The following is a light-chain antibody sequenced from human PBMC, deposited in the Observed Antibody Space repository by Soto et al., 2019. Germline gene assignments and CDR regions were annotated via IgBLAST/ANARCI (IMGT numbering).Light chain of an antibody. V-gene: IGKV3-15*01. J-gene: IGKJ5*01. CDR3: QQYDNWPIT. CDR2: DAS. CDR1: QNIRSS. Sequence: EIVMTQSPTTLAVSPGERATRSCRASQNIRSSLAWYQQRPGQAPRLLIYDASTRDTGIPPRFSGGGSWTEFTLTISSLQPEDVAIYYCQQYDNWPITFGQGTRLEI.